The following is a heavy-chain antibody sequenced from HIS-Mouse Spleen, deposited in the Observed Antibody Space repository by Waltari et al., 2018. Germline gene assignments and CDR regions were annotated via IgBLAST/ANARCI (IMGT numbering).Heavy chain of an antibody. Sequence: QLQLQESGPGLVKPSETLSLTCTVSGGSISSISYYWGWIRQPPGKGLEWIGSIYYSGSTYYNPSLKSRVTISGDTSKNQFSLKLSSVTAADTAVYYCAREIPYSSSWYDWYFDLWGRGTLVTVSS. V-gene: IGHV4-39*07. CDR2: IYYSGST. D-gene: IGHD6-13*01. CDR3: AREIPYSSSWYDWYFDL. CDR1: GGSISSISYY. J-gene: IGHJ2*01.